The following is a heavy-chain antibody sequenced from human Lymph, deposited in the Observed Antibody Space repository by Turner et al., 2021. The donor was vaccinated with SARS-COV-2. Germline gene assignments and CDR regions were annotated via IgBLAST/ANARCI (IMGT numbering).Heavy chain of an antibody. CDR2: INPNSGGT. CDR1: GYPFTGYY. Sequence: QVQLVQSGAEVKKPGASVKFSCKASGYPFTGYYMHWVRQAPGQGLECMGWINPNSGGTNYAKKVQGRVTMTRDTSNSTAYMERSRLRSDDTAVYYCARSRDLQYMVRGVDPFDYWGQGTLVTVSS. D-gene: IGHD3-10*01. CDR3: ARSRDLQYMVRGVDPFDY. J-gene: IGHJ4*02. V-gene: IGHV1-2*02.